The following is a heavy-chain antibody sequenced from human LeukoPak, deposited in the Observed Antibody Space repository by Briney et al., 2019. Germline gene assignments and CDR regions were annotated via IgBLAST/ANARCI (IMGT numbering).Heavy chain of an antibody. V-gene: IGHV3-48*04. Sequence: GGSLRLSCAASGFTFSSYGMSWVRQAPGKGLEWVSYISSSGSTIYYADSVKGRFTISRDNAKNSLYLQMNSLRAEDTAVYYCATIRRGSGSFVYYYMDVWGKGTTVTVSS. J-gene: IGHJ6*03. CDR2: ISSSGSTI. CDR1: GFTFSSYG. CDR3: ATIRRGSGSFVYYYMDV. D-gene: IGHD3-10*01.